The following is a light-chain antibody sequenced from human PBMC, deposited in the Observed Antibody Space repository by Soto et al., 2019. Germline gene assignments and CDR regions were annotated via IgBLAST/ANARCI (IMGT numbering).Light chain of an antibody. CDR1: SSDVGVYNY. Sequence: QSALTQPASVSGSPGQSITIYCTGSSSDVGVYNYVSWYQQHPGKAPKLIIYDVSNRPSGVSNRFSGYKSGNTASLTISGLQAEDEADYYCSSYTSSSTVVFGGGTKLTVL. CDR2: DVS. V-gene: IGLV2-14*01. J-gene: IGLJ2*01. CDR3: SSYTSSSTVV.